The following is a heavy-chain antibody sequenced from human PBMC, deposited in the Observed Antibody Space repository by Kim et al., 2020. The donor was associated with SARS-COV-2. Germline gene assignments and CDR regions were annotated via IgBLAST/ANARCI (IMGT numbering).Heavy chain of an antibody. CDR2: ISYDGSNK. D-gene: IGHD4-17*01. CDR3: ARARSTVTTIDY. CDR1: GFTFSNYA. Sequence: GGSLRLSCTTSGFTFSNYAMYWVRQAPGKGLEWVAVISYDGSNKYYADSVKGRFTISRESSKNTLYLQMNNLRTEDTAVYYCARARSTVTTIDYWGQGT. J-gene: IGHJ4*02. V-gene: IGHV3-30-3*01.